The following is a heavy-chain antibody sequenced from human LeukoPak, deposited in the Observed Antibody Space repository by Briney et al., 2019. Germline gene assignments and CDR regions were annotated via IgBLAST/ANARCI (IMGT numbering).Heavy chain of an antibody. CDR3: ARTSNYCFDY. Sequence: GGSLRLSCAASGFTFSSYAMSWVRQAPGKGLEWVSAISSSGSTIYYADSVKGRFTISRDNAKNSLYLQMNSLRAEDTAVYYCARTSNYCFDYWGQGTLVTVSS. CDR1: GFTFSSYA. D-gene: IGHD4-11*01. CDR2: ISSSGSTI. J-gene: IGHJ4*02. V-gene: IGHV3-48*04.